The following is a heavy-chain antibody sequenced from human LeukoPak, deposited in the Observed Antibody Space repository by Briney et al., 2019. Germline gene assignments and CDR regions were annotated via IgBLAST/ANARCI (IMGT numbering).Heavy chain of an antibody. J-gene: IGHJ4*01. CDR1: GYTFSSFA. V-gene: IGHV3-23*01. CDR2: IMDTGHGT. CDR3: AKDRGHPYSNYVMDD. D-gene: IGHD4-11*01. Sequence: GGSLRLSCAASGYTFSSFAMTWVRQAPGKGLEWVSTIMDTGHGTYYADSVKGRFTISRDSSKNTLYLQMNSLRAEDTAVYYCAKDRGHPYSNYVMDDRGQGTRVSVSS.